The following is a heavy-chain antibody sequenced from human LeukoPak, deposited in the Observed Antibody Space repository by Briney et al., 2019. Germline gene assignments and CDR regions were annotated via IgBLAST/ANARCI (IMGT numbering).Heavy chain of an antibody. CDR1: GHSISSGYY. Sequence: SETLSLTCSVSGHSISSGYYWGWIRQPPGKGLEWMGIIYQSGKTYCNPSLESRVTISVDTSKNQFSLKMNSMTAADTAMYYCARGLPGGQLSRYDYWGQGTLVTVSS. D-gene: IGHD6-13*01. CDR2: IYQSGKT. V-gene: IGHV4-38-2*02. CDR3: ARGLPGGQLSRYDY. J-gene: IGHJ4*02.